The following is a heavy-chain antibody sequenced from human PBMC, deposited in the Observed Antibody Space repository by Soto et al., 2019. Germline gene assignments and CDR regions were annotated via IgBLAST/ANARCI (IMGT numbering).Heavy chain of an antibody. V-gene: IGHV4-39*02. J-gene: IGHJ4*02. CDR3: GYQDNRSNGYYFAF. CDR2: MYSGGST. D-gene: IGHD4-4*01. Sequence: QLQLQESGPGLVKPSETLSLTCTVSGGSITSSTSYWGWIRQPPGKGLEWIANMYSGGSTYYNPSFKSRVTISVDRSKTHFSMKLSDVTAADTGEYYGGYQDNRSNGYYFAFWGQGTLVTVAA. CDR1: GGSITSSTSY.